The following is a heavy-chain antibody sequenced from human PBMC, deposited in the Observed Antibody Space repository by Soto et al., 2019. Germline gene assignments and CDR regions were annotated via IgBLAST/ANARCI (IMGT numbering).Heavy chain of an antibody. CDR3: ASPVGARRQTDAFDI. D-gene: IGHD1-26*01. CDR1: GGTFSSYA. Sequence: GASVKVSCTASGGTFSSYAISWVRQAPGQGLEWMGGIIPIFGTANYAQKFQGRVTITADESTSTAYMELSSLRSEDTAVYYCASPVGARRQTDAFDIWGQGTMVTVSS. CDR2: IIPIFGTA. V-gene: IGHV1-69*13. J-gene: IGHJ3*02.